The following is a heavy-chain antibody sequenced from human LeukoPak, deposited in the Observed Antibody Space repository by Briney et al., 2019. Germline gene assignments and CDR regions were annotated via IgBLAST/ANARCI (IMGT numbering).Heavy chain of an antibody. CDR2: FDPEDGET. CDR3: ATEMIVVYAFDI. Sequence: ASVKVSCKVSGYTLTELSMHWVRQAPGKGLEWMGGFDPEDGETIYAQKFQGRVTMTEDTSTDTAYMELSSLRSVDTAVYYCATEMIVVYAFDIWGQGTMVTVSS. J-gene: IGHJ3*02. D-gene: IGHD3-22*01. CDR1: GYTLTELS. V-gene: IGHV1-24*01.